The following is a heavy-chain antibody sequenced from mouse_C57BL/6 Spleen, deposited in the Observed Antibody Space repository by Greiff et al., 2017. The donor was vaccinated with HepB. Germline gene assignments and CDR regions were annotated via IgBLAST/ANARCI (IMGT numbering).Heavy chain of an antibody. CDR2: IDPSDSYT. CDR3: ARKDDYLYAMDY. Sequence: VQLQQPGAELVMPGASVKLSCKASGYTFTSYWMHWVKQRPGQGLEWIGEIDPSDSYTNYNQKFKGKSTLTVDKSSSTAYMQLSSLTSEDSAVYYCARKDDYLYAMDYWGQGTSVTVSS. V-gene: IGHV1-69*01. CDR1: GYTFTSYW. D-gene: IGHD2-4*01. J-gene: IGHJ4*01.